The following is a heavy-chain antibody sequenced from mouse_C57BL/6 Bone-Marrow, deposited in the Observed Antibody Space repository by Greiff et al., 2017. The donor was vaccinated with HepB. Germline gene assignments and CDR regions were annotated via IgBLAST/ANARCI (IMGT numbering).Heavy chain of an antibody. Sequence: EVQLQESGGGLVKPGGSLKLSCAASGFTFSSYAMSWVRQTPEKRLEWVATISDGGSYTYYPDNVKGRFTISRDNAKNNLYLQMSHLKSEDTAMYYCARDRNWDWFAYWGQGTLVTVSA. CDR2: ISDGGSYT. CDR3: ARDRNWDWFAY. J-gene: IGHJ3*01. V-gene: IGHV5-4*01. D-gene: IGHD4-1*01. CDR1: GFTFSSYA.